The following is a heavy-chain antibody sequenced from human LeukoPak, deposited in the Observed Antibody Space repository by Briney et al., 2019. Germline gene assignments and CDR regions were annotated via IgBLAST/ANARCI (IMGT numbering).Heavy chain of an antibody. Sequence: SVKVSCKASGGTFSSYAISWVRQAPGQGLEWMGGIVPIFGTANYAQKFQGRVTITTDESTSTAYMELSSLRSEDTAVYYCARETEYYYDSSGYYPLDHWGQGTLVTVSS. D-gene: IGHD3-22*01. CDR2: IVPIFGTA. CDR1: GGTFSSYA. J-gene: IGHJ4*02. CDR3: ARETEYYYDSSGYYPLDH. V-gene: IGHV1-69*05.